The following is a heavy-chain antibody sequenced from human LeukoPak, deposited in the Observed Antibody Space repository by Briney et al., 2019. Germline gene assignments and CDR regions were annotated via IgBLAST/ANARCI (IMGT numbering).Heavy chain of an antibody. CDR1: GFTFSSYA. V-gene: IGHV3-23*01. D-gene: IGHD3-10*01. Sequence: GGSLRLSCAASGFTFSSYAMIGVRQAPGKGLEWVSAISGSGGSTYYADSVKGRFTISRDNSKNTLYLQMNSLRAEDTAVYYCAKEGDTMVRGVIIPALFDYWGQGTLVTVSS. J-gene: IGHJ4*02. CDR3: AKEGDTMVRGVIIPALFDY. CDR2: ISGSGGST.